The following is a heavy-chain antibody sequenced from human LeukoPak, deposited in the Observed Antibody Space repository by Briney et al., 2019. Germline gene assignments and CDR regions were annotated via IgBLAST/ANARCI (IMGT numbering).Heavy chain of an antibody. CDR1: GGSISSSSYY. V-gene: IGHV4-39*01. CDR3: ARGDDSSGYHKIFDY. D-gene: IGHD3-22*01. J-gene: IGHJ4*02. CDR2: IYYSGST. Sequence: SETLSLTCTVSGGSISSSSYYWGWIRQPPGKGLEWIGSIYYSGSTYYNPSLKRQFTLSVDTSKNPFSLKLISVTAADTGVYYCARGDDSSGYHKIFDYWGPGALVTVSS.